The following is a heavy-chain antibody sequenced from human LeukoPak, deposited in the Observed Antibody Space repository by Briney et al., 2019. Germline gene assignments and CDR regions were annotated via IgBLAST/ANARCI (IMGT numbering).Heavy chain of an antibody. V-gene: IGHV4-39*07. D-gene: IGHD6-19*01. Sequence: SETLSLTCTVSGGSIRSSSYYRAWIRQSPGKGLEWIGSMDYSESSDYNPSLKSRLTMSADTSKNQFSLKLSSVTAADTAVYYCARDISSGWSAGDYWGQGTLVTVSS. J-gene: IGHJ4*02. CDR3: ARDISSGWSAGDY. CDR2: MDYSESS. CDR1: GGSIRSSSYY.